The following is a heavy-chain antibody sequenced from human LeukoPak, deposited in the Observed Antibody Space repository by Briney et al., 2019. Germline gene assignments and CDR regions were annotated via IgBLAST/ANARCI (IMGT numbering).Heavy chain of an antibody. CDR2: ISYDGRQT. Sequence: PGRSLRLSCAASGFTFSSYGMHWVRQAPGKGLEWVAVISYDGRQTYYADSVKGRFTISRDDSKNTLYLQMNSLRAEDTAMYYCARADPGLVVAGPWGHGTLVTVSS. J-gene: IGHJ4*01. D-gene: IGHD6-19*01. V-gene: IGHV3-30*03. CDR1: GFTFSSYG. CDR3: ARADPGLVVAGP.